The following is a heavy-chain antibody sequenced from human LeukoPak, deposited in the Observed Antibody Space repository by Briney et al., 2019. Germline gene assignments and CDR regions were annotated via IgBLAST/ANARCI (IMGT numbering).Heavy chain of an antibody. Sequence: GASVKVSCKASGYTFTSYDINWVRQATGQGLVWMGWMNPNSGNTGYAQKFQGRVTMTRNTSISTAYMELSSLRSEETAVYYCARVEQYYYGSGSYSHWGQGTLVTVSS. CDR2: MNPNSGNT. V-gene: IGHV1-8*01. CDR1: GYTFTSYD. J-gene: IGHJ4*02. D-gene: IGHD3-10*01. CDR3: ARVEQYYYGSGSYSH.